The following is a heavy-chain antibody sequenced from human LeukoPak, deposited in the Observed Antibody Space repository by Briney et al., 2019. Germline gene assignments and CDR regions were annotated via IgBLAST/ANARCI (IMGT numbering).Heavy chain of an antibody. CDR1: GFTFDTYA. J-gene: IGHJ4*02. CDR2: LSGSGASR. CDR3: AKGRCSGGRCYGRGFDL. Sequence: PGGSLRLSCAASGFTFDTYAMSWVRQAPGKGLEWGSGLSGSGASRYSADSVKGRFTISRHNAKNTVYLQMNSLRAEDTAVYYCAKGRCSGGRCYGRGFDLWGEGSLVTVSS. D-gene: IGHD2-15*01. V-gene: IGHV3-23*01.